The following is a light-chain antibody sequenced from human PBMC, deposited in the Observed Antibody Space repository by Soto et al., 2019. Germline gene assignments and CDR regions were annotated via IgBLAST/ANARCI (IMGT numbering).Light chain of an antibody. J-gene: IGKJ4*01. Sequence: EIVLTQSPATLSMSPGERATLSCRSSQSVTSSNLAWYQQKPGQAPRLLMHGASNRATGIPTRFSGSGSGTEFTLTMRSLESEDFAVYYGQQREDWPLTFGGGTKVDNK. CDR3: QQREDWPLT. V-gene: IGKV3-11*01. CDR2: GAS. CDR1: QSVTSSN.